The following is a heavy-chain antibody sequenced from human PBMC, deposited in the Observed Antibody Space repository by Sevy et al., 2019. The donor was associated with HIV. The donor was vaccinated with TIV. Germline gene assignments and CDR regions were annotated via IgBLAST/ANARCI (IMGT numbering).Heavy chain of an antibody. V-gene: IGHV3-23*01. Sequence: GGSLRLSCAASGFTFSSYAMSWVRQAPGKGLEWVSAISGSGGSTYYADSVKDRFTISRDNSKNTLYLQMNSLRAEDTAVYYCATGGGSSYYFDYWGQGTLVTVSS. CDR2: ISGSGGST. D-gene: IGHD1-26*01. CDR1: GFTFSSYA. CDR3: ATGGGSSYYFDY. J-gene: IGHJ4*02.